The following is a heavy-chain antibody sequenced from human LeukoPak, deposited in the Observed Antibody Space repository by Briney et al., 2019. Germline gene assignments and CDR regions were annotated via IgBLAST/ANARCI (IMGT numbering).Heavy chain of an antibody. D-gene: IGHD6-19*01. CDR2: IIPMLSIT. CDR3: ARATPGSSGLDWFDP. V-gene: IGHV1-69*02. Sequence: GASVKVSCKASGVTLITHIISWVRQAPGQGLEWMGRIIPMLSITNYAQKFQGRVTITADKSTNTAYMELTSLTSEDTAVYYCARATPGSSGLDWFDPWGQGTLVTVSS. CDR1: GVTLITHI. J-gene: IGHJ5*02.